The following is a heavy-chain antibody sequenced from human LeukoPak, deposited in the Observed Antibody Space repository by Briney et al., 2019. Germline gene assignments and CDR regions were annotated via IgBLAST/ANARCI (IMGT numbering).Heavy chain of an antibody. CDR3: AGGSLTTVTTLGY. J-gene: IGHJ4*02. V-gene: IGHV4-39*07. CDR1: GDSLRSTTYY. CDR2: VYYSGST. Sequence: PSETLSLTCTVSGDSLRSTTYYWGWIRQPPGKGLEWIGSVYYSGSTYYNPSLKSRVTISVDTSKNQFSLNLSSVTAADTAVYYCAGGSLTTVTTLGYWGQGTLVTVSS. D-gene: IGHD4-17*01.